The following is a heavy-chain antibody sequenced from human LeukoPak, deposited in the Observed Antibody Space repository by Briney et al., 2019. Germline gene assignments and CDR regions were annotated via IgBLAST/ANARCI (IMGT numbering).Heavy chain of an antibody. CDR2: IYPGDSDT. Sequence: GESLKISCKGSGYSFTSYWIGWVRQMPGKGLEWMGIIYPGDSDTRYSPSFQGQVTISADKSISTAYLQWSSLKASDTAMYYCARHESAGYSYGHLLDYWGQGTLVTVSS. D-gene: IGHD5-18*01. CDR1: GYSFTSYW. V-gene: IGHV5-51*01. CDR3: ARHESAGYSYGHLLDY. J-gene: IGHJ4*02.